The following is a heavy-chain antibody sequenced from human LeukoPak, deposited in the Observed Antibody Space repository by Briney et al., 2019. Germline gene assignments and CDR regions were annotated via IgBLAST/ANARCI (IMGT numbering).Heavy chain of an antibody. CDR3: AKGSPVLPVEKLDHAVFDY. D-gene: IGHD6-13*01. CDR1: GFTFRTYG. J-gene: IGHJ4*02. CDR2: IRYDGSNK. Sequence: PGGSLRLSCAASGFTFRTYGMHWVRQAPGKGLEWVAFIRYDGSNKYYADSVKGRFTISRDNSKNTLYLQMNSLRAEDTAVYYCAKGSPVLPVEKLDHAVFDYWGQGTLVTVSS. V-gene: IGHV3-30*02.